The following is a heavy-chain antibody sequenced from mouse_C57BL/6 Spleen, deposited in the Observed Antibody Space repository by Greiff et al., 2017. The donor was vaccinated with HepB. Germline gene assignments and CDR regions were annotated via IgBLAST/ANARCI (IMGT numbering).Heavy chain of an antibody. Sequence: QVQLQQPGAELVMPGASVKLSCKASGYTFTSYWMHWVKQRPGQGLEWIGEIDPSDSYTNYNQKFKGKSTLTVDKSSSTAYMQLSSLTSEDSAVYYCARWGFHNYYGSSYDYWYFDVWGTGTTVTVSS. D-gene: IGHD1-1*01. CDR2: IDPSDSYT. V-gene: IGHV1-69*01. J-gene: IGHJ1*03. CDR1: GYTFTSYW. CDR3: ARWGFHNYYGSSYDYWYFDV.